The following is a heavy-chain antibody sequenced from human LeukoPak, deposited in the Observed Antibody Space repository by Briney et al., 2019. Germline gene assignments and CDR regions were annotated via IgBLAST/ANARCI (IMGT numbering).Heavy chain of an antibody. CDR2: ISYDGSNK. V-gene: IGHV3-30*04. CDR1: GFTFSSYA. CDR3: GFEYSSSSVYFDY. J-gene: IGHJ4*02. Sequence: PGRSLRLSCAASGFTFSSYAMHWVRQAPGKGLEWVAVISYDGSNKYYADSVKGRFTISRDNSKNTLYLQMNSLRAEDTAVYYCGFEYSSSSVYFDYWGQGTLVTVSS. D-gene: IGHD6-6*01.